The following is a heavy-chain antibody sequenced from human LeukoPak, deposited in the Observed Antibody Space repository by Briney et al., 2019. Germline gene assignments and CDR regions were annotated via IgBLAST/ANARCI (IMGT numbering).Heavy chain of an antibody. V-gene: IGHV3-30*02. D-gene: IGHD2-21*01. CDR2: IPYDGSNK. CDR3: AKDICGGDCYPHGGY. J-gene: IGHJ4*02. CDR1: GFTFSNYG. Sequence: GGSLRLSCAASGFTFSNYGMHWVRQVPGKGLEWVALIPYDGSNKYYADSLKGRFTISGDNSKNTLYLQMNSLRAEDTAIYYCAKDICGGDCYPHGGYWGQGTLVTVSS.